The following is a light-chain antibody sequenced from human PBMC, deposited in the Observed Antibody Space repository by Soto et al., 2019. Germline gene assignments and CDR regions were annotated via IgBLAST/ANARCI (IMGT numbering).Light chain of an antibody. J-gene: IGKJ5*01. CDR3: QQRSNWLIT. CDR2: DAS. CDR1: QSVSSY. V-gene: IGKV3-11*01. Sequence: IVFTQSPATLSLPPGERATLSCRATQSVSSYLAWYQQKPGQAPRLLIYDASNRATGIPARFSGSGSGTDFTLTISSLEPEDFAVYYCQQRSNWLITFGQGTRLEIK.